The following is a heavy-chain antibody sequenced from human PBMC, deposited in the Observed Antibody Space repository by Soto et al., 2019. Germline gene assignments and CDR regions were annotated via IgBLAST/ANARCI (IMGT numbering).Heavy chain of an antibody. V-gene: IGHV3-30*18. Sequence: QVHLVESGGGVVQPGEALRLSCAASGFTFKSFAMHWVRQAPGKGLEWVAFISDDGSNQYFADSVKGRFTISRDNSENTVSLQISSLRPGDTAVYYCAKDLYSGSYSSYYFHHWGQGTLVTVSS. D-gene: IGHD1-26*01. CDR2: ISDDGSNQ. CDR1: GFTFKSFA. CDR3: AKDLYSGSYSSYYFHH. J-gene: IGHJ4*02.